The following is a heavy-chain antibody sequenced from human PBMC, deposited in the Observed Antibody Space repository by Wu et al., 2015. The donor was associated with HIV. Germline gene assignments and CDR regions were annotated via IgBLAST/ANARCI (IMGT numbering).Heavy chain of an antibody. V-gene: IGHV1-18*01. CDR1: GYNFGSYG. CDR3: ARSGQQLLATYYYYYMDV. CDR2: ITAYNGNT. J-gene: IGHJ6*04. D-gene: IGHD3-16*01. Sequence: QAQLVQSAGEMKKPGASVRVSCKASGYNFGSYGINWVRQAPGQGLEWMGWITAYNGNTNYTRGRLTLTTDTSTSTAYMELRSLTSDDTAVYFCARSGQQLLATYYYYYMDVWGKGTTVFVS.